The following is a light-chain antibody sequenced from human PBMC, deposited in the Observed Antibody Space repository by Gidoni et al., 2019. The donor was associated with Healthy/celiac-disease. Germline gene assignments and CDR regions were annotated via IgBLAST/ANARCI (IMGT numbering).Light chain of an antibody. J-gene: IGKJ1*01. CDR1: QSISSY. CDR3: QQSYSTPPRT. CDR2: AAS. Sequence: DIQINQSPASLSASVGDRVTIPCRASQSISSYLNLYQQKPGKAPKLLIYAASSLQSGVPSRFSGSGSGTDLTLTLSSLQPEDFATYDCQQSYSTPPRTFGQGTRVEIK. V-gene: IGKV1-39*01.